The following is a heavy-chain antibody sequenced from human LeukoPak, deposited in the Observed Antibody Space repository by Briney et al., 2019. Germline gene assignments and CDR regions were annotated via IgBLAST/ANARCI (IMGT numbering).Heavy chain of an antibody. V-gene: IGHV4-39*01. D-gene: IGHD3-9*01. CDR3: ARLPTGYPNWFDV. Sequence: SETLSLTCTVSGGSIITGSWSWGWIRQSPGKGLEWIGTFHYSGNTYYNLSLKSRVTISVDTSKNQFSLNLRSATAADTAVYFCARLPTGYPNWFDVWGQGTLVTVSS. CDR2: FHYSGNT. J-gene: IGHJ5*02. CDR1: GGSIITGSWS.